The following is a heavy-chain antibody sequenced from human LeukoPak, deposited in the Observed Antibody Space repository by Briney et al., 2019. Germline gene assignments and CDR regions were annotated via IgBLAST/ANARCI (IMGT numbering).Heavy chain of an antibody. Sequence: SETLSLTCTVSGGSISSSSYYWGWIRQPPGKGLEWIGSIYYSGSTYYNPSLKSRVTISVDTSKNQFSLKLSSVTAADTAVYYCARGPVHYDILTGYFVYFDYWGQGTLVTVSS. CDR3: ARGPVHYDILTGYFVYFDY. V-gene: IGHV4-39*01. D-gene: IGHD3-9*01. CDR2: IYYSGST. CDR1: GGSISSSSYY. J-gene: IGHJ4*02.